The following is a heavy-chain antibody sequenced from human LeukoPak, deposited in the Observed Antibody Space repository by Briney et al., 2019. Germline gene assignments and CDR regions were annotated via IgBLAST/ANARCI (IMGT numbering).Heavy chain of an antibody. CDR2: INQDGSEK. CDR1: GFRFTSYW. J-gene: IGHJ4*02. CDR3: ARDGHPFDS. Sequence: GGSLRLSCAASGFRFTSYWMSWVRQAPGKGLEWVANINQDGSEKYYGDSVKGRFTISRDNAKNSLYLQVSSLRAEDTAVYFCARDGHPFDSWGQGTLVTVSS. V-gene: IGHV3-7*01.